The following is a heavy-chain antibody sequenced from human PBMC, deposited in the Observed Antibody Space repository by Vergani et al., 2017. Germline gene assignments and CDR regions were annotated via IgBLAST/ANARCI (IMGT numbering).Heavy chain of an antibody. J-gene: IGHJ4*02. CDR3: AIYPGDGYNYEPTDH. Sequence: QVQLQESGPGLVKPSQTLSLTCTVSGGSISSGGYYWSWIRQHPGKGLEWIGYIYYSGSTYYNPSLKSLVTISVDTSKNQFSLKLSSVTAADTAVYYCAIYPGDGYNYEPTDHWGQGTLVTVSS. CDR2: IYYSGST. V-gene: IGHV4-31*01. CDR1: GGSISSGGYY. D-gene: IGHD5-24*01.